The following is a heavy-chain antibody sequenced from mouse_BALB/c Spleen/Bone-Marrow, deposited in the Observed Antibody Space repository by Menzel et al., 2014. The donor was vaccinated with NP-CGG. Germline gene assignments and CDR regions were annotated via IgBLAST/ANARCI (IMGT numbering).Heavy chain of an antibody. CDR2: IDPANGNT. V-gene: IGHV14-3*02. Sequence: VQLQQSGAELVKPGASVKLSCTGSGFNIKDTFMHWVKQRPEQGLEWIGRIDPANGNTKYDPKFQGKATITADTSSNTAYLQLTRLTSEDTAVYYCTRGEDYWGQGTTPAVSS. CDR3: TRGEDY. CDR1: GFNIKDTF. J-gene: IGHJ2*01.